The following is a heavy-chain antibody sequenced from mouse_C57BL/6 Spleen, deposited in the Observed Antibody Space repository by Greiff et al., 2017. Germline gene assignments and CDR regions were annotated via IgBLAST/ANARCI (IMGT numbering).Heavy chain of an antibody. D-gene: IGHD2-13*01. V-gene: IGHV1-55*01. Sequence: QVQLQQSGAELVKPGASVKMSCKASGYTFTSYWITWVKQRPGQGLEWIGDIYPGSGSTNYNEKFKSKATLTVDTSSSTAYMQLSSLTSENTAVYYCAGEKLDYGGYVGAMDYWGQGTSVTVSS. CDR3: AGEKLDYGGYVGAMDY. CDR1: GYTFTSYW. J-gene: IGHJ4*01. CDR2: IYPGSGST.